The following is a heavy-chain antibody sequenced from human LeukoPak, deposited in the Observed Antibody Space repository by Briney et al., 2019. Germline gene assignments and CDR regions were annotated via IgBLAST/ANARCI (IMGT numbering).Heavy chain of an antibody. CDR3: VRTYSSGYSFDS. CDR2: INSDGSST. J-gene: IGHJ4*02. CDR1: GFSFSSYA. D-gene: IGHD3-22*01. V-gene: IGHV3-74*01. Sequence: GGSLRLSCAASGFSFSSYAMGWVRQAPGKGLVWVSRINSDGSSTSYADSVKGRFTISRDNAKNTLYLQMNSLRAEDTAVYYCVRTYSSGYSFDSWGQGTLVTVSS.